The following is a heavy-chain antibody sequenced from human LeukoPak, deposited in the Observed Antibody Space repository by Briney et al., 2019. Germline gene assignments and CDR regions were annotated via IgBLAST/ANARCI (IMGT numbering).Heavy chain of an antibody. CDR1: GTTFSIYA. CDR2: ISNDGSSE. V-gene: IGHV3-30*01. D-gene: IGHD2-2*01. CDR3: ARDGCSSTSCNRWFNP. Sequence: GGSLRLSCEASGTTFSIYALHWFRQAPGKGLEWVAVISNDGSSEDYADSVKGRFIISRDNTKNTLYLQMNGLRVDDTAVYLCARDGCSSTSCNRWFNPWGQGALVTVSS. J-gene: IGHJ5*02.